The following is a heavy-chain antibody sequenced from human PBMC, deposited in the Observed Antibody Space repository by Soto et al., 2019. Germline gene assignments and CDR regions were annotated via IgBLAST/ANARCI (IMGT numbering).Heavy chain of an antibody. D-gene: IGHD3-10*01. V-gene: IGHV3-11*01. CDR1: GFTFSDYY. J-gene: IGHJ5*02. Sequence: GGSLRLSCAASGFTFSDYYMSWIRQAPGTGLEWVSYISTRGSTIYYADSVKGRFTISRDNAKNSLYLQMNSLRAEDTAVYYCARVVAMVRGAPCWFDPWGQGTVVTVSS. CDR2: ISTRGSTI. CDR3: ARVVAMVRGAPCWFDP.